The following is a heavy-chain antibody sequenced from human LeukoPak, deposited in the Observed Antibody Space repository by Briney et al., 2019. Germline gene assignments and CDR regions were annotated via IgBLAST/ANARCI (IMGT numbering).Heavy chain of an antibody. V-gene: IGHV3-21*01. J-gene: IGHJ4*02. CDR2: ITSSSTYI. Sequence: GGSLRLSCAASGFTFSRYTVNWVRQAPGKGLEWVSSITSSSTYIYYADSVKGRFTISRDNAKNSLYLHMNSLRAEDTAVYYCTRGTGSYDYWGQGTWVTVSS. D-gene: IGHD1-26*01. CDR3: TRGTGSYDY. CDR1: GFTFSRYT.